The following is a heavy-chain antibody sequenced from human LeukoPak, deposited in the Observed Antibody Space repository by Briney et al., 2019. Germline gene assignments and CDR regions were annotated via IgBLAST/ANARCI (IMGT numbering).Heavy chain of an antibody. V-gene: IGHV4-30-4*08. CDR3: ARGRKRFLEWLLYPRAFDI. CDR2: IYYSESA. CDR1: GASITSGDYY. J-gene: IGHJ3*02. D-gene: IGHD3-3*01. Sequence: SETLSLTCTVSGASITSGDYYWSWIRQPPGKSLEWIGYIYYSESAYYNPSLMSRLTISIDTSKNQFSLKLSSVTAADTAVYYCARGRKRFLEWLLYPRAFDIWGQGTMVTVSS.